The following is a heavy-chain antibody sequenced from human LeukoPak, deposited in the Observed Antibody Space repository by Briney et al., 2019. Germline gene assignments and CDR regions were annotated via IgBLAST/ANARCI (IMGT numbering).Heavy chain of an antibody. V-gene: IGHV1-69*04. CDR2: IIPLLNMA. J-gene: IGHJ4*02. CDR3: AITHDFGDYGKQTGYYFSS. Sequence: SVKVSCKASGGTFGTHAVSWVRQAPGQGLEWMGRIIPLLNMATYAQKFQGRVTVTADKSTSTADMQLSSLKSEDTAVYYCAITHDFGDYGKQTGYYFSSWGQGTLVTVSS. D-gene: IGHD4-17*01. CDR1: GGTFGTHA.